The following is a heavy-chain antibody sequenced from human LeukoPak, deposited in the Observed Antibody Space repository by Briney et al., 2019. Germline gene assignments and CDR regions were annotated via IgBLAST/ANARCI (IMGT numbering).Heavy chain of an antibody. J-gene: IGHJ6*04. D-gene: IGHD6-19*01. CDR3: ARDAVIAVAGTLDV. CDR1: GGTFSSYA. CDR2: IIPIFGTA. Sequence: ASVKVSCKASGGTFSSYAISWVRQAPGQGLEWMGGIIPIFGTANYAQKFQGRVTITTDESTSTAYMELSSLRSEDTAVYYCARDAVIAVAGTLDVWGKGTTVTVSS. V-gene: IGHV1-69*05.